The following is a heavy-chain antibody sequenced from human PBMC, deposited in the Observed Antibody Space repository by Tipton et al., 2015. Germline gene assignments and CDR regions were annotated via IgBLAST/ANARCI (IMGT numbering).Heavy chain of an antibody. CDR1: GFAFSSYG. D-gene: IGHD3-22*01. J-gene: IGHJ4*02. Sequence: RSLRLSCAASGFAFSSYGMHWVRQAPGKGLEWVAVISYDGSNKYYADSVKGRFTISRDNSKNTLYLQMNSLRAEDTAVYYCAKNHYDSSGYYYRVYFDYWGQGTLVSVSS. CDR2: ISYDGSNK. CDR3: AKNHYDSSGYYYRVYFDY. V-gene: IGHV3-30*18.